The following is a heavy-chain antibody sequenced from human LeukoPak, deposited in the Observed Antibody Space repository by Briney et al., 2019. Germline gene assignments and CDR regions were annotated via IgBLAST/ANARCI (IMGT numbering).Heavy chain of an antibody. CDR2: ISAYNGNT. V-gene: IGHV1-18*04. J-gene: IGHJ4*02. CDR1: GYTFTSYG. D-gene: IGHD2-15*01. Sequence: VKVSCKASGYTFTSYGICWVRQAPGQGLEWMGRISAYNGNTNYAQKLQGRVTMTTDTSTSTAYMELRSLRSDDTAVYYCARLLGYCSGGSCYGDYWGQGTLVTVSS. CDR3: ARLLGYCSGGSCYGDY.